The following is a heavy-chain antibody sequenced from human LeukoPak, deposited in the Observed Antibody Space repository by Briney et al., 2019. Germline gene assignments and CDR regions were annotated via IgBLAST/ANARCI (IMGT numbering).Heavy chain of an antibody. CDR3: ARASRGSYYPYFDY. V-gene: IGHV4-39*07. D-gene: IGHD1-26*01. CDR2: VDYTGNT. Sequence: SETLSLTCTVSGASISTRNYYWGWIRQPPGKGLEWIGSVDYTGNTYYKPSLRSRLTISVDMSRNQFSLILTSVTAADTAVYYCARASRGSYYPYFDYWGQGTLVTVSS. J-gene: IGHJ4*02. CDR1: GASISTRNYY.